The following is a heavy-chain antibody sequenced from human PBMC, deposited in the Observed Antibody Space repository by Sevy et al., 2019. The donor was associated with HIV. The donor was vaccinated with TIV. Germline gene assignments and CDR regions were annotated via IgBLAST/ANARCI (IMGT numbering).Heavy chain of an antibody. V-gene: IGHV1-3*01. CDR2: LNPGNGNT. CDR3: ARDPYARRGFDY. Sequence: ASVKVSCKASDYTFNTFTIHWLRQAPGQSLVWMGWLNPGNGNTKSAQHFRGRVTITRDTSARTAYLELTGPTSEDTAVYFCARDPYARRGFDYWGQGTLVTVSS. CDR1: DYTFNTFT. J-gene: IGHJ4*02. D-gene: IGHD3-16*01.